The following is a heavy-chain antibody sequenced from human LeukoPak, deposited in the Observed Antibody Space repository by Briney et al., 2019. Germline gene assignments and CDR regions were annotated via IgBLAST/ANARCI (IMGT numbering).Heavy chain of an antibody. D-gene: IGHD3-22*01. CDR2: INPDSGGT. V-gene: IGHV1-2*02. J-gene: IGHJ4*02. CDR1: GYTFTDYY. CDR3: ARDREYYDSSGYW. Sequence: ASVKVSCKASGYTFTDYYMHWVRQAPGQGLEWMGWINPDSGGTNYAQKLQGRVTMTTDTSTSTAYMELRSLRSDDTAVYYCARDREYYDSSGYWWGQGTLVTVSS.